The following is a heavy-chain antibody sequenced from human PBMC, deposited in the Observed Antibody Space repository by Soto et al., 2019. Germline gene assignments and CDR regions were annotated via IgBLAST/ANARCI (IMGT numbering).Heavy chain of an antibody. D-gene: IGHD4-17*01. Sequence: LSLTCTVSGGSISSGGYYWSWIRQHPGKGLEWIGYIYYSGSTYYNPSLKSRVTISVDTSKNQFSLKLSSVTAADTAVYYCARAHYGDYVTLDYWGQGXLVTVSS. CDR1: GGSISSGGYY. CDR2: IYYSGST. J-gene: IGHJ4*02. V-gene: IGHV4-31*03. CDR3: ARAHYGDYVTLDY.